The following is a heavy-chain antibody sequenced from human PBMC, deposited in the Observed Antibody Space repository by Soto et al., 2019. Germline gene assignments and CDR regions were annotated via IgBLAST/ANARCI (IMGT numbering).Heavy chain of an antibody. J-gene: IGHJ4*02. CDR1: GYTFTGSG. D-gene: IGHD6-19*01. V-gene: IGHV1-18*04. CDR3: ARGHVAVAGTSLNY. CDR2: ISAYNGNT. Sequence: ASVKVSCKASGYTFTGSGISWVRQAPGQGLEWMGLISAYNGNTNYAQKLQGRVTMTTDTSTSTAYMELRSLRSDDTAVYYCARGHVAVAGTSLNYWGQGTLVTVSS.